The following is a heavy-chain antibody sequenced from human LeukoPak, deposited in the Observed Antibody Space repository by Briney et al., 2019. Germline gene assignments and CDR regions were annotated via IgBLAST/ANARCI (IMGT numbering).Heavy chain of an antibody. J-gene: IGHJ4*02. D-gene: IGHD3-22*01. V-gene: IGHV3-33*01. CDR3: ARGVITYYYDSSGLTFDY. CDR1: GFTFSSYG. CDR2: IWYDGSNK. Sequence: PGGSLRLSCAASGFTFSSYGMHWVRQAPGKGLEWVAVIWYDGSNKYYADSVKGRFIISRDNSKNTLYLQMNSLRAEDTAVYYCARGVITYYYDSSGLTFDYWGQGTLVTVSS.